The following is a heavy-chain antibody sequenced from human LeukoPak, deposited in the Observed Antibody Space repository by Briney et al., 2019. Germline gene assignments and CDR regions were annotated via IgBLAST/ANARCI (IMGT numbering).Heavy chain of an antibody. CDR1: GFTFSNAW. CDR3: TGSSWGSYDY. D-gene: IGHD3-16*01. V-gene: IGHV3-15*01. J-gene: IGHJ4*02. Sequence: GGSLRLSCAASGFTFSNAWMSWVRQAPGKGLEWVGCIKSKSDGGTTDYAAPVKGRFTISRDDSKNTLYLQMNSLKTEDTAVYYCTGSSWGSYDYWGQGTLVTVSS. CDR2: IKSKSDGGTT.